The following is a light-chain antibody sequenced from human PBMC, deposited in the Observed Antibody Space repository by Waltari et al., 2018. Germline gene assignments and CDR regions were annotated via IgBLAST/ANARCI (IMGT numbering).Light chain of an antibody. CDR1: QSVGDK. J-gene: IGKJ1*01. V-gene: IGKV3-15*01. Sequence: EIELTQSPATLSVSPGERATLACRSSQSVGDKLAWYQQKPGQAPRLLISTTSIRATGIPARFSGSGSGTEFTLTISSLQSEDFAVYHCQQYNNWPQTFGQGTKVEIK. CDR2: TTS. CDR3: QQYNNWPQT.